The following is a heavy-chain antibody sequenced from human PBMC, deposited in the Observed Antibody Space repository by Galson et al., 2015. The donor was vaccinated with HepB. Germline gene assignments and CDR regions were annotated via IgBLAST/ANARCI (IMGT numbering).Heavy chain of an antibody. V-gene: IGHV3-64D*08. J-gene: IGHJ4*02. Sequence: SLRLSCAASGFTFSDCSMNWVRQAPGKGLEYISSISKSGRNTYYADSVTGRFSISRDNSRNTLYFQMRSLRPEDTAVYYCVKSTSGAFDYWGQGTLLLVSS. CDR1: GFTFSDCS. D-gene: IGHD2-2*01. CDR3: VKSTSGAFDY. CDR2: ISKSGRNT.